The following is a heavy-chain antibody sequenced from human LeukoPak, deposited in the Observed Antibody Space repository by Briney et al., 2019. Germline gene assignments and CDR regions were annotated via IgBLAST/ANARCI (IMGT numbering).Heavy chain of an antibody. CDR3: AGEGGFYRPLDY. V-gene: IGHV4-4*02. CDR1: GGSITTTNW. D-gene: IGHD3-3*01. J-gene: IGHJ4*02. Sequence: SETLSLTRGVSGGSITTTNWWTWVRQPPGKGLEWIGEVHLDGRTNYNPSLESRLTISVDLSENHISLRLTSVTAADTAVYYCAGEGGFYRPLDYSGQGTLVTVSS. CDR2: VHLDGRT.